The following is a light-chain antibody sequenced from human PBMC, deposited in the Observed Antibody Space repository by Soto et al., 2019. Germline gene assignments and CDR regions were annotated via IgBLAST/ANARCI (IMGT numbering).Light chain of an antibody. CDR3: LQESTYPYT. V-gene: IGKV1-6*01. CDR2: TVS. CDR1: QAITND. Sequence: AIQMTQSPSSLSASVGDTVTITCRASQAITNDLSWYQQKPGKPPNLLIYTVSTLQSGVPSRFSGSRSGTDFTLTIITLQPEDFATYICLQESTYPYTFGQGTKLEIK. J-gene: IGKJ2*01.